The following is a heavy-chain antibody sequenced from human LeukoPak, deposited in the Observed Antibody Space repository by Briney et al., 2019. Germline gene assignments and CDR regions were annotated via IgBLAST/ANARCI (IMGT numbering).Heavy chain of an antibody. CDR1: GFTFSSYG. CDR2: ISYDGSNK. Sequence: GGSLRLSCAASGFTFSSYGMHWVRQAPGKGLEWVAVISYDGSNKYYADSVKGRFTISRDNSKNTLYLQMNSLRAEDTAVYYCAKESLYGDYSDYWGQGTLVTVSS. D-gene: IGHD4-17*01. J-gene: IGHJ4*02. CDR3: AKESLYGDYSDY. V-gene: IGHV3-30*18.